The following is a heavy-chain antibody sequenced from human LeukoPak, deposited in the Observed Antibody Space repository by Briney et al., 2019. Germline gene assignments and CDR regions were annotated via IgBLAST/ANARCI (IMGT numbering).Heavy chain of an antibody. CDR1: GGSFSGYY. D-gene: IGHD3-22*01. CDR3: ARGEGDYYDSSGYYHFDY. Sequence: SETLSLTCAVYGGSFSGYYWSWIRQPPGKGLEWIGEINHSGSTNYNPSLKSRVTISVDTSKNQFSLKLSSVTAADTAVYYCARGEGDYYDSSGYYHFDYWGQGTLVTVSS. V-gene: IGHV4-34*01. CDR2: INHSGST. J-gene: IGHJ4*02.